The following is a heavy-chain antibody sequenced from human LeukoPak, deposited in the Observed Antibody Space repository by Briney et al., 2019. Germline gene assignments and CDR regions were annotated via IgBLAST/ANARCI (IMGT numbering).Heavy chain of an antibody. D-gene: IGHD2-15*01. CDR1: GYSFTTYN. V-gene: IGHV1-46*01. J-gene: IGHJ5*02. CDR2: INPTDGST. Sequence: ASVNVSCKASGYSFTTYNVHWVRQAPGQGLEWMGIINPTDGSTSYAQNFQGRVTVTRDTSTSTVYMELSSLRSEDTAVYYCARVSDIVYSRGFDPWGQGTLVTVSS. CDR3: ARVSDIVYSRGFDP.